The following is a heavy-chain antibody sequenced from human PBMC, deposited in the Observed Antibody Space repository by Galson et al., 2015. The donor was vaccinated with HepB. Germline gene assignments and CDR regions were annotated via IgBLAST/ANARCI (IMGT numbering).Heavy chain of an antibody. D-gene: IGHD3-16*02. CDR3: ARDRRGYYDYIWGSYRSRYYFDY. Sequence: SVKVSCKASGYTFTSYGISWVRQAPGQGLEWMGWISAYNGNTNYAQKLQGRVTMTTDTSTSTAYMELRSLRSDDTVVYYCARDRRGYYDYIWGSYRSRYYFDYWGQGTLVTVSS. J-gene: IGHJ4*02. CDR1: GYTFTSYG. CDR2: ISAYNGNT. V-gene: IGHV1-18*01.